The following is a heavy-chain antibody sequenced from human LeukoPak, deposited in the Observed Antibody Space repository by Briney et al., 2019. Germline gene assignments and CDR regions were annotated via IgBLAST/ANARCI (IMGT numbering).Heavy chain of an antibody. CDR1: GFTVSNTF. V-gene: IGHV3-53*01. CDR2: IYTRGTK. CDR3: ARNTTDRPYDF. Sequence: GGSLRLSCAASGFTVSNTFVTWVRQAPGKGPEWVSIIYTRGTKHYAASVRGRFTNSRDDSKNTLYLQMNSLRAEDTAVYFCARNTTDRPYDFWGQGTLVTVSS. J-gene: IGHJ4*02. D-gene: IGHD2/OR15-2a*01.